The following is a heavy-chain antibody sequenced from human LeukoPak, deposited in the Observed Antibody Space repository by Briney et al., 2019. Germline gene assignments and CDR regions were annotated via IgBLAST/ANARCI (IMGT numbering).Heavy chain of an antibody. V-gene: IGHV4-34*01. CDR2: INHSGST. J-gene: IGHJ4*02. CDR1: GGSFSGYY. D-gene: IGHD3-10*01. CDR3: ARSRNEYYYGSGSYFDY. Sequence: PSETLSLTCAVYGGSFSGYYWSWIRQPPGKGLEWIGEINHSGSTNYNPSLKSRVTISVDTSKNQFSLKLSSVTAADTAVYYCARSRNEYYYGSGSYFDYWGQGTLVTVSS.